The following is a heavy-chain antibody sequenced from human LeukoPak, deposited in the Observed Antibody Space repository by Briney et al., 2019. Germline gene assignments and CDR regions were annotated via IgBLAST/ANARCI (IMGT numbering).Heavy chain of an antibody. CDR1: GGSISSYY. J-gene: IGHJ4*02. CDR3: ARDYVYGSGSYYNRGFDY. Sequence: SETLSLTCTVSGGSISSYYWSWIRQPPGKGLEWIGYIDYSGSTNYNPSLKSRVTMSVDTSKNQFSLKLSSVTAADTAVYYCARDYVYGSGSYYNRGFDYWGQGTLVTVSS. CDR2: IDYSGST. D-gene: IGHD3-10*01. V-gene: IGHV4-59*01.